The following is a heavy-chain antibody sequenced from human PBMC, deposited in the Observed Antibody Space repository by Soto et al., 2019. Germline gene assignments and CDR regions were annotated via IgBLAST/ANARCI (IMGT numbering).Heavy chain of an antibody. CDR1: GLTFSDYP. J-gene: IGHJ3*01. Sequence: GGSLRLSCAVSGLTFSDYPMDLVRQAPGKGLEWISRISGTSISTYYADSVKGRFTITRDNSNNTLYLEMGDLRGEDTAVYYCAKPQSGSYYDAFDVWGQGTRVTV. D-gene: IGHD1-26*01. CDR3: AKPQSGSYYDAFDV. CDR2: ISGTSIST. V-gene: IGHV3-23*01.